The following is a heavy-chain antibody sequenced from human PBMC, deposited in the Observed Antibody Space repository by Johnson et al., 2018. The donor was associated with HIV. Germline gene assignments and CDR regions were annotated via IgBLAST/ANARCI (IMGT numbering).Heavy chain of an antibody. CDR1: GFTFSNYA. Sequence: VQLVESGGGVVQPGKSLRLSCAASGFTFSNYAIHWVRQAPGKGLEWVAIVAYDGSKKCYADSMKGRFTISRDNAKNSLYLQMHSLRAEDTAVYYCARANGQLGGAFDIWGQGTMVTVSS. CDR3: ARANGQLGGAFDI. V-gene: IGHV3-30*03. CDR2: VAYDGSKK. D-gene: IGHD6-6*01. J-gene: IGHJ3*02.